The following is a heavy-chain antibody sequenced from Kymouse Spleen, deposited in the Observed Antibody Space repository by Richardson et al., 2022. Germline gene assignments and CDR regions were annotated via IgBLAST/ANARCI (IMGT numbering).Heavy chain of an antibody. CDR3: ARDRRAAPYYYYYGMDV. CDR2: IYSCGST. D-gene: IGHD6-13*01,IGHD6-25*01,IGHD6-6*01. V-gene: IGHV3-66*03. CDR1: GFTVSSNY. J-gene: IGHJ6*02. Sequence: EVQLVESGGGLIQPGGSLRLSCAASGFTVSSNYMSWVRQAPGKGLEWVSVIYSCGSTYYADSVKGRFTISRDNSKNTLYLQMNSLRAEDTAVYYCARDRRAAPYYYYYGMDVWGQGTTVTVSS.